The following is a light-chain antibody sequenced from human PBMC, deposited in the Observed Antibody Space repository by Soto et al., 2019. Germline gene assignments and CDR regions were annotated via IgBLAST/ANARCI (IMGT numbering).Light chain of an antibody. V-gene: IGKV1-39*01. CDR1: QNIRTY. J-gene: IGKJ2*01. CDR3: QQGHSTPYT. CDR2: SAS. Sequence: DIQMTQSPYSLSASLGARVTITCRASQNIRTYLKWHQQKPGRAPKLLNHSASALPSGVPSRFSGSGSRTEFTLTMSGLQPEDFASYYCQQGHSTPYTFGQGTKVDIK.